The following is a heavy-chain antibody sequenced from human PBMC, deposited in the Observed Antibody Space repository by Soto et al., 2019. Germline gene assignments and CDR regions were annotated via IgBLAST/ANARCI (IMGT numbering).Heavy chain of an antibody. V-gene: IGHV3-30-3*01. J-gene: IGHJ6*02. CDR2: ISYDGSNK. D-gene: IGHD6-13*01. Sequence: AGGSLRLSCAASGFTFSSYAMHWVRQAPGKGLEWVAVISYDGSNKYYADSVKGRFTISRDNSKNTLYLQMNSLRAEDTAVYYCARDIALQHDYYYGMDVWGQGTTVTVSS. CDR3: ARDIALQHDYYYGMDV. CDR1: GFTFSSYA.